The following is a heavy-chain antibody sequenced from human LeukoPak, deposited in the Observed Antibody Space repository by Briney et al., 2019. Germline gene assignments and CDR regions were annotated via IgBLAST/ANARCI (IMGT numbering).Heavy chain of an antibody. CDR2: IYSGGST. V-gene: IGHV3-66*02. D-gene: IGHD3-22*01. CDR3: ARSYDSSGNYGDY. Sequence: GGSLRLSCAAPGFTVSSNYMSWVRQAPGKGLEWVSVIYSGGSTYYADSVKGRFTISRDNSKNTLYLQMNSLRAEDTAVYYCARSYDSSGNYGDYWGQGTLVTVSS. J-gene: IGHJ4*02. CDR1: GFTVSSNY.